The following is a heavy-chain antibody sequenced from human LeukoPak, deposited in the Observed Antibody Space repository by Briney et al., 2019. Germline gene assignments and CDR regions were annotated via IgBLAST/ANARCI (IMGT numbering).Heavy chain of an antibody. V-gene: IGHV3-7*03. Sequence: GGSLRLSCAASGFTFSSYWMSWVRQAPGKGLEWVANIKQDGSEKYYVDSVKGRFTISRGNSKNTLYLQMNSLRVEDTAIYYCAKGRGYCTGGSCYSDYWGQGTLVTVSS. CDR1: GFTFSSYW. D-gene: IGHD2-15*01. CDR3: AKGRGYCTGGSCYSDY. CDR2: IKQDGSEK. J-gene: IGHJ4*02.